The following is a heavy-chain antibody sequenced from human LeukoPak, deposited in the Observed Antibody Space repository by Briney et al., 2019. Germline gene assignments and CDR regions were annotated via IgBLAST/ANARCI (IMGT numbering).Heavy chain of an antibody. CDR2: MNPNSGNT. J-gene: IGHJ6*03. D-gene: IGHD3-3*01. Sequence: ASVKVSCKASGYTFTSYDINWVRQATGQGLEWMGWMNPNSGNTGYAQKFQGRVTMTRNTSISTAYMELSSLRSEDTAVYYCARGQNRYYDSWSGYYYYYYMDVWGKGTTVTVSS. CDR1: GYTFTSYD. V-gene: IGHV1-8*01. CDR3: ARGQNRYYDSWSGYYYYYYMDV.